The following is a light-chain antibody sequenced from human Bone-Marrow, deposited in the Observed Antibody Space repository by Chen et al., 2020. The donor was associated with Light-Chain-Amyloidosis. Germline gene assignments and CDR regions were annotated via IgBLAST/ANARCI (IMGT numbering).Light chain of an antibody. V-gene: IGLV1-40*01. CDR1: SSNIGAGYD. Sequence: QSVLTPPPSVSGAPRPRVTISCTGSSSNIGAGYDVHWYQQLPGTAPKLLIYGNSNRPSGVPDRFSGSKSGTSASLAITGLQAEDEADYYCQSYDSSLSGVVFGGGTKLTVL. CDR2: GNS. J-gene: IGLJ2*01. CDR3: QSYDSSLSGVV.